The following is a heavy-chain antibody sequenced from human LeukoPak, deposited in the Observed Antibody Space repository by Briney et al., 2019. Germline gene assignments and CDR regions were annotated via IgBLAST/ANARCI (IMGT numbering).Heavy chain of an antibody. D-gene: IGHD3-10*01. CDR3: TRHHYGSGSSGFDY. Sequence: SLRLSCAASGFTFSNEMNWVLQAPGKGLEWVGFIRNKAYGGTTEYAASVKGRFTISRDDSKSIAYLQMNSLKTEDTAVYYCTRHHYGSGSSGFDYWGQGTLVTVSS. J-gene: IGHJ4*02. CDR1: GFTFSNE. CDR2: IRNKAYGGTT. V-gene: IGHV3-49*04.